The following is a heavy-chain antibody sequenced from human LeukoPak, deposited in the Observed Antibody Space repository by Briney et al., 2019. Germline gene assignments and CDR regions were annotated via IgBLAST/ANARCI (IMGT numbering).Heavy chain of an antibody. CDR2: ISSDGTYR. CDR1: EFTLKTFK. CDR3: ARVRRDGYYFDS. D-gene: IGHD5-24*01. V-gene: IGHV3-21*06. Sequence: GGSLRLSCVVSEFTLKTFKMNWVRQAPGKGLEWVSSISSDGTYRSYADSVKGRFTISGDNAKSSLYLEMNSLRVEDTGVYYCARVRRDGYYFDSWGQGTLLTVSS. J-gene: IGHJ4*02.